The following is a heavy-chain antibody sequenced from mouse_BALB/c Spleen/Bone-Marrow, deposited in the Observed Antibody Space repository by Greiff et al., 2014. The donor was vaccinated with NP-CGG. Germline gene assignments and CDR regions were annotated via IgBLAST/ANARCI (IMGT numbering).Heavy chain of an antibody. J-gene: IGHJ3*01. D-gene: IGHD1-1*01. CDR2: IDPANGST. Sequence: VQLKESGAELVKPGASVKLSYTASGFNIKDTYIHWVKQRPEQGLEWIGGIDPANGSTKYDPKFQGKATITADTSSNTAYLQLSSLTSEDTAVYYCARDYGRTAWFAYWGQGTLVTVSA. CDR3: ARDYGRTAWFAY. CDR1: GFNIKDTY. V-gene: IGHV14-3*02.